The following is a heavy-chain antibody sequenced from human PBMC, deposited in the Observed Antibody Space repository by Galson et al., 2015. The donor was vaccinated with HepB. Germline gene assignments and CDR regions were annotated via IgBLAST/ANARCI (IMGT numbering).Heavy chain of an antibody. Sequence: SLRLSCAVSGFTFSHYGMHWVRQAPGKGLEWVALIFNDGSNKFYTDSVKGRFTISRDNSKNTLYLQMNSLRAEDTAVYYCARVYGSGSTRGLYYYGMDVWGQGTTVAVSS. CDR3: ARVYGSGSTRGLYYYGMDV. V-gene: IGHV3-30*03. CDR1: GFTFSHYG. J-gene: IGHJ6*02. CDR2: IFNDGSNK. D-gene: IGHD3-10*01.